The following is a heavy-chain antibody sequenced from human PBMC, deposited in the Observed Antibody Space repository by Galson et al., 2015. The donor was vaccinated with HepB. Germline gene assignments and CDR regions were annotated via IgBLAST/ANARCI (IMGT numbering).Heavy chain of an antibody. CDR1: GFTFSSYS. Sequence: SLRLSCAASGFTFSSYSMNWVRQAPGKGLEWVSSISSSSSYIYYADSVKGRFTISRDNAKNSLYLQMNSLRAEDTAVYYCARDGFAFRYPDAFDIWGQGTMVTVSS. J-gene: IGHJ3*02. V-gene: IGHV3-21*01. CDR3: ARDGFAFRYPDAFDI. CDR2: ISSSSSYI. D-gene: IGHD3-9*01.